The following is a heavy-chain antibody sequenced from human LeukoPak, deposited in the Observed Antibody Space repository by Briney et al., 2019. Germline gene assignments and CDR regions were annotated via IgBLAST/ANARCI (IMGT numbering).Heavy chain of an antibody. CDR3: TSDRRISWIYY. V-gene: IGHV4-39*01. J-gene: IGHJ4*02. CDR2: MYYSGST. D-gene: IGHD6-13*01. CDR1: GASLSGSTYY. Sequence: SETLSLTCTVSGASLSGSTYYWGWIRQPPGKGLEWIGSMYYSGSTYYNPSLKSRVTISVDTSKNQFSLRLSSVTVADTAIYYCTSDRRISWIYYWGQGTLVTVSS.